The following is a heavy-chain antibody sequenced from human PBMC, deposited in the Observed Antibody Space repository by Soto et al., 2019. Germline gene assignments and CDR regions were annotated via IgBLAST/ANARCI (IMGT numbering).Heavy chain of an antibody. V-gene: IGHV4-34*01. CDR1: GGSFSGYY. CDR3: ARGQQLVLWRYYYYGMDV. CDR2: INHSGST. D-gene: IGHD6-13*01. Sequence: SGTLSLTCAVDGGSFSGYYRSWMREAPGKGLEWIGEINHSGSTNYNPSLKSRVTISVDTSKNQFSLKLSSVTAADTAVYYCARGQQLVLWRYYYYGMDVWGQGTTVT. J-gene: IGHJ6*02.